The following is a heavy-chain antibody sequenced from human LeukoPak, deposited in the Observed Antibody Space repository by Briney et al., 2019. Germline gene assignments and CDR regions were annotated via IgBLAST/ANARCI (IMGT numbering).Heavy chain of an antibody. CDR2: ISAYNGNT. CDR3: ARDNKPLLPPYYFDY. Sequence: ASVKVSCKASGYTFTSYGIIWVRQAPGQGLEWMGWISAYNGNTNYAQKLQGRVTMTTDTSTSTAYMELRSLRSDDTAVYYCARDNKPLLPPYYFDYWGQGTLVTVSS. D-gene: IGHD3-22*01. V-gene: IGHV1-18*01. CDR1: GYTFTSYG. J-gene: IGHJ4*02.